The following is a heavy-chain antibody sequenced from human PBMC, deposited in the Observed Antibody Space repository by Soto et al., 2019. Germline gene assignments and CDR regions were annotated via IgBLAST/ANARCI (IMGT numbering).Heavy chain of an antibody. Sequence: SETLSLTCTVSGGSVSSYFWSWIRQPPGKGLEWIAYIYYSGSTNYNPSLKSRVTTSVDTSKNQFSLKLTSVTAADTAVYYCARLGGCSMVRGVLTAFDISGQGTLVTGS. CDR3: ARLGGCSMVRGVLTAFDI. V-gene: IGHV4-59*08. D-gene: IGHD3-10*01. CDR2: IYYSGST. CDR1: GGSVSSYF. J-gene: IGHJ3*02.